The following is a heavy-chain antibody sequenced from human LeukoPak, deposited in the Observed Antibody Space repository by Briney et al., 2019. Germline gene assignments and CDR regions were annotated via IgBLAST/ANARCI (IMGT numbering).Heavy chain of an antibody. V-gene: IGHV3-30*03. D-gene: IGHD6-19*01. CDR1: GFTFSSYG. J-gene: IGHJ4*02. CDR2: ISYDGSNK. Sequence: PGRSLRLSCAASGFTFSSYGMHWVRQAPGKGLEWVAVISYDGSNKYYADSVKGRFTISRDNSKNTLYLQMNSLRAEDTAVYYCAREPHSSGWYFSYYFDYWGQGTLVTVSS. CDR3: AREPHSSGWYFSYYFDY.